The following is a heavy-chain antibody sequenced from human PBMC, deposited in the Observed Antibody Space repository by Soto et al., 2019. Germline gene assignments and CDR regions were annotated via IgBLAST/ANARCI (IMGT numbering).Heavy chain of an antibody. D-gene: IGHD6-13*01. J-gene: IGHJ3*02. CDR1: GGSFSGYY. V-gene: IGHV4-34*01. CDR2: INHSGST. Sequence: LSLTCAVYGGSFSGYYWSWIRQPPGKGLEWIGEINHSGSTNYNPSLKSRVTISVDTSKNQFSLKLSSVTAADTAVYYCARGPRAAAAFDIWGQGTMVTVSS. CDR3: ARGPRAAAAFDI.